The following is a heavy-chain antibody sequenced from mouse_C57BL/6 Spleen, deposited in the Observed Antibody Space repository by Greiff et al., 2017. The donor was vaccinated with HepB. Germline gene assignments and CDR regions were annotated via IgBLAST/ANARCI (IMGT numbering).Heavy chain of an antibody. Sequence: QVQLQQPGAELVRPGTSVKLSCKASGYTFTSYWMHWVKQRPGQGLEWIGVIDPSDSYTNYNQKFKGKATLTVDTSSSTAYMQLSSQTSEDSAVYYCARSRNGYDCYFDYWGQGTTLTVSS. CDR3: ARSRNGYDCYFDY. D-gene: IGHD2-2*01. V-gene: IGHV1-59*01. J-gene: IGHJ2*01. CDR2: IDPSDSYT. CDR1: GYTFTSYW.